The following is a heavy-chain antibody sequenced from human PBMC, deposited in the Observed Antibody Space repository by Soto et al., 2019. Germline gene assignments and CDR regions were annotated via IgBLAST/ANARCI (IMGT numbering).Heavy chain of an antibody. CDR3: ARLVVVAPVANV. CDR1: GGSVSYNSYY. Sequence: QLQLQESGPGLVKPSETLSLTCSVSGGSVSYNSYYWGWIRQPPGKGLEWVGGIFYTGTTYYNPSLKDRVSTSVDTSKNSFSLNLTSVTAADTAVYFCARLVVVAPVANVWGQGALVTVSS. D-gene: IGHD2-21*01. V-gene: IGHV4-39*01. J-gene: IGHJ4*02. CDR2: IFYTGTT.